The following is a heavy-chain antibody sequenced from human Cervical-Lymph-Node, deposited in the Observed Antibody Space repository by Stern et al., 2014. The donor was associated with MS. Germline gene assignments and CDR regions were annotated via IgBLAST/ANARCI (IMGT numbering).Heavy chain of an antibody. V-gene: IGHV1-58*02. CDR2: IGVDHADT. CDR1: GFTFPSSA. J-gene: IGHJ6*02. Sequence: QMQLVQSGPEVKRPGASVRVSCKASGFTFPSSAMQWVRQAPGQRLEWIGFIGVDHADTRYAQKFHNRVTISSDMSTSTVNIELSSLRSEDAAVYYCAAEGEYIRSGIYHYTGMDVWGQGTTVTVSS. D-gene: IGHD3-10*01. CDR3: AAEGEYIRSGIYHYTGMDV.